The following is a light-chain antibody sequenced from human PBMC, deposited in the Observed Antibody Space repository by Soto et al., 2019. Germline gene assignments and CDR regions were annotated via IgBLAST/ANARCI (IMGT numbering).Light chain of an antibody. CDR3: CSYVGATTYV. V-gene: IGLV2-23*01. CDR2: EGI. J-gene: IGLJ1*01. CDR1: SSTVGGLNV. Sequence: ALTQPASVSGSPGQSITISCTGTSSTVGGLNVVSWYQQHPGKAPKVIIYEGIKRPSGVSNRFSGSNSGSTASLTISGLQAEDEADYYCCSYVGATTYVFGTGTKVTVL.